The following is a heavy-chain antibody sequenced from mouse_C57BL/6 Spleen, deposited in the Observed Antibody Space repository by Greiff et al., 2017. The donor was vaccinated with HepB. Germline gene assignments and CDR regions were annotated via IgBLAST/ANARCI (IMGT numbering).Heavy chain of an antibody. CDR2: IYPGSGNT. J-gene: IGHJ3*01. Sequence: VQLQQSGAELVRPGASVKLSCKASGYTFTDYYINWVKQRPGQGLEWIARIYPGSGNTYYNEKFKGKATLTAEKSSSTAYMQLSSLTSEDSAVYVCARGMVTRGFAYWGQGTLVTVSA. V-gene: IGHV1-76*01. CDR1: GYTFTDYY. D-gene: IGHD2-2*01. CDR3: ARGMVTRGFAY.